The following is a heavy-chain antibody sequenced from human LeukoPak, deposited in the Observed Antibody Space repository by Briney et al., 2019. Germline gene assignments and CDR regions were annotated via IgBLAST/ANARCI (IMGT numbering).Heavy chain of an antibody. J-gene: IGHJ6*03. Sequence: PSETLSLTCTVSGGSISSYYWSWIRQPAGKGLEWIRRIYTSGSTNYNPSLKSRVTMSVDTSKNQFSLKLSSVTAADTAVYYCARDLSEGLAVALVVLYYYYYMDVWGTGTSVTVSS. CDR2: IYTSGST. V-gene: IGHV4-4*07. CDR3: ARDLSEGLAVALVVLYYYYYMDV. D-gene: IGHD4-23*01. CDR1: GGSISSYY.